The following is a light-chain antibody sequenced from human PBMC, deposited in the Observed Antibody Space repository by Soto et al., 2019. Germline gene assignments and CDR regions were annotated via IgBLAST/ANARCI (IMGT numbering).Light chain of an antibody. CDR2: GAS. CDR1: QSVSSSY. J-gene: IGKJ4*01. V-gene: IGKV3-20*01. Sequence: EIVLTQSPDTLSLSPGERATLPCRASQSVSSSYLAWYQQKPGQAPRLLIYGASSRATGIPDRFSGSGSGTDFTLTISRLEPEDFAVYYCQQYGSSPLTFGGGTKGDIK. CDR3: QQYGSSPLT.